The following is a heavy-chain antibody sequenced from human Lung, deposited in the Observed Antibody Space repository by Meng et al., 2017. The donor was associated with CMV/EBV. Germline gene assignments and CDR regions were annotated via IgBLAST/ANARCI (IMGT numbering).Heavy chain of an antibody. CDR2: IPHRGSR. CDR1: GDSLNNPNW. J-gene: IGHJ1*01. CDR3: LRRSGGSV. V-gene: IGHV4-4*02. D-gene: IGHD3-10*01. Sequence: QGQLRGAGPALGKPSETLSLACAFSGDSLNNPNWWAWVRQPPGKGVEGIGEIPHRGSRAYNPSLKSRVSMSIDKSKNQFSLKLTSVTAADTAVYHCLRRSGGSVWGQGTLVTVSS.